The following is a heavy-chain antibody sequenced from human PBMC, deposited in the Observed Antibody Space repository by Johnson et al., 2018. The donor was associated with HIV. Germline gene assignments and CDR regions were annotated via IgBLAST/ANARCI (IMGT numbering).Heavy chain of an antibody. J-gene: IGHJ3*02. V-gene: IGHV3-20*04. Sequence: VQLVESGGGVVRPGGSLRLSCAASGFTFDDYGMSWVRQAPGQGLEWVSGINWTGGSTGYAASVKVRFNISRDNAKNSLYLQMNSLRAEDTALYYWARDELPLRVAAGAFDILGQGTMVTVSS. D-gene: IGHD6-13*01. CDR3: ARDELPLRVAAGAFDI. CDR2: INWTGGST. CDR1: GFTFDDYG.